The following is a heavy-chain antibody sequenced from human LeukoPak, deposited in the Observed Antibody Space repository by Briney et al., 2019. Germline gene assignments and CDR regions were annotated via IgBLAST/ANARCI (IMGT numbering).Heavy chain of an antibody. Sequence: SETLSLTCNISEGSISHDYWVWVRQPPGKGLEWIAYIDYSGYTDYNPSVKSRVTMSIDTSKGQFTLHLRSVSAADTAIYYCTTCAPNRYWIAPWGQGIQVTVSS. V-gene: IGHV4-59*08. D-gene: IGHD2-2*01. CDR3: TTCAPNRYWIAP. CDR2: IDYSGYT. J-gene: IGHJ5*02. CDR1: EGSISHDY.